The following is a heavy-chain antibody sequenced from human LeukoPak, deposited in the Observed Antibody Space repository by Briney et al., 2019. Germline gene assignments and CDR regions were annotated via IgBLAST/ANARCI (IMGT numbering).Heavy chain of an antibody. Sequence: SETLSLTCTVSGGSISSGDYYWSWIRQPPGKGLEWIGEINHSGSTNYNPSLKSRVTISVDTSKNQFSLKLSSVTAADTAVYYCARGDQAPYYYGMDVWGQGTTVTVSS. CDR3: ARGDQAPYYYGMDV. CDR2: INHSGST. CDR1: GGSISSGDYY. V-gene: IGHV4-30-4*01. J-gene: IGHJ6*02.